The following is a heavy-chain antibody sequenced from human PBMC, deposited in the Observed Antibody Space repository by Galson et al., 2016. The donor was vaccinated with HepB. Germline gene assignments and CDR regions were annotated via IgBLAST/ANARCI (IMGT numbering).Heavy chain of an antibody. J-gene: IGHJ5*02. D-gene: IGHD2-2*01. CDR3: PRVXGGCSGNSCVLDP. CDR2: VYYSXGEA. Sequence: ETLXLTCTVSXXSVXXXNWXXXARXXPGKGXEWVGEVYYSXGEANYXPSLRIRVRMSVEWSKNQFALNLNSVTAADTDVHYCPRVXGGCSGNSCVLDPWGXXALVTXSS. V-gene: IGHV4-4*02. CDR1: XXSVXXXNW.